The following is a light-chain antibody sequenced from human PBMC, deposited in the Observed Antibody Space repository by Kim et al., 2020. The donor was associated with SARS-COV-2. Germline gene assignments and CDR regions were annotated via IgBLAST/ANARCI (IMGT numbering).Light chain of an antibody. V-gene: IGLV3-21*04. CDR2: YDS. CDR1: SIGSKS. J-gene: IGLJ2*01. Sequence: PGKTASVSCGGNSIGSKSVRWYQQKSGQAPVLVIYYDSDRPSGIPERFSGSNSGNTATLTISRVEAGDEADYYCQVWDSTTDHRVVFGGGTQLTVL. CDR3: QVWDSTTDHRVV.